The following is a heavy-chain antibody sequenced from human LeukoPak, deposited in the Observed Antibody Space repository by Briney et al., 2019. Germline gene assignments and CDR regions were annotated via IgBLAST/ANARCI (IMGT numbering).Heavy chain of an antibody. D-gene: IGHD6-6*01. CDR2: ISAYNGNT. V-gene: IGHV1-18*01. CDR3: ARDCSSEGPNYYYMDV. CDR1: GYTFTSYG. Sequence: ASVKVSCKASGYTFTSYGISWVRQAAGQGLEWMGWISAYNGNTNYAQKLQGRVTMTTDTSTSTAYMELRSLRSDDTAVYYCARDCSSEGPNYYYMDVWGKGTTVTVSS. J-gene: IGHJ6*03.